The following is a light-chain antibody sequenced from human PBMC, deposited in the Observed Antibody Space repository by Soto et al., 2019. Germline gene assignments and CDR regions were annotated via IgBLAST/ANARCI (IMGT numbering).Light chain of an antibody. CDR2: EDN. J-gene: IGLJ2*01. CDR3: QSYDSSNVV. CDR1: SGSIASNY. Sequence: NFMLTQPHSVSESPGKTVTISCTGSSGSIASNYVQWYQQRPGSAPTTLIYEDNQRPSGVPDRFSGSIDSSSNSASLTISGLKTEDEADYYCQSYDSSNVVFGGGTKVTVL. V-gene: IGLV6-57*02.